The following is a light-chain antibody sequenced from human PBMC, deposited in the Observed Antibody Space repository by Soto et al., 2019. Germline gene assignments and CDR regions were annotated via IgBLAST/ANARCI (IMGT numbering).Light chain of an antibody. CDR1: QSVSSN. J-gene: IGKJ5*01. Sequence: EIVMTQSPATLSVSPGERATLSCRASQSVSSNLAWYQQKPGQAPRLLIYGASTRATGIPARFSGSGSGTAFALTISSLQSEDFAVYYCQKYNNWPPTFGQGTLLEIK. CDR2: GAS. CDR3: QKYNNWPPT. V-gene: IGKV3-15*01.